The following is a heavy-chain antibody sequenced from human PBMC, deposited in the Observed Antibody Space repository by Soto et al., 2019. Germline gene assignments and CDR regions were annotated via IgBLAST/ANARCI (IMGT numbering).Heavy chain of an antibody. Sequence: EVQLLESGGGLVQPGWSLRLSCAASGFTFSSYALSWVRQAPGKGLEWVSGISGGGGSTYYADSVKGRFTISRDNSKNTLSMQMNSLRAEDTAVYSCAIFSKGLPVAGPRGQYFQHWGQGTLVTVSS. D-gene: IGHD6-19*01. J-gene: IGHJ1*01. CDR3: AIFSKGLPVAGPRGQYFQH. V-gene: IGHV3-23*01. CDR1: GFTFSSYA. CDR2: ISGGGGST.